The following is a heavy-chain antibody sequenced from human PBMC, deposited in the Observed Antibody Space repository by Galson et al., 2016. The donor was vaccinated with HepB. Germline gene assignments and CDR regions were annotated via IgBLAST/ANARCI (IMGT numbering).Heavy chain of an antibody. CDR3: TRDDVLSVPGGPTSRYYGVDV. V-gene: IGHV3-49*04. CDR1: GFTFGDYT. Sequence: SLRLSCAASGFTFGDYTMTWVRQAPGKGLEWVGFIKSKVYGGMIDYGASVKGGFTISRDDSKSIVYMQMDSLKTEDTGVYYCTRDDVLSVPGGPTSRYYGVDVWGQGITVTVSS. D-gene: IGHD2-8*01. CDR2: IKSKVYGGMI. J-gene: IGHJ6*02.